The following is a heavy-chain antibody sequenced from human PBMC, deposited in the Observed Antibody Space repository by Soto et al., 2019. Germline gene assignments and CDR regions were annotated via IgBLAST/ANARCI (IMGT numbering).Heavy chain of an antibody. D-gene: IGHD3-9*01. CDR1: GASLSGYY. CDR2: IFYSGST. V-gene: IGHV4-59*01. J-gene: IGHJ4*02. CDR3: ARVDWGSFDY. Sequence: SETLSLTCTVSGASLSGYYWAWIRQPPGKGPEWIGNIFYSGSTDYNPSLKSRVTMSLDTSRSHFSLKIRSVTTADTAVYYCARVDWGSFDYWGQGTLVTVSS.